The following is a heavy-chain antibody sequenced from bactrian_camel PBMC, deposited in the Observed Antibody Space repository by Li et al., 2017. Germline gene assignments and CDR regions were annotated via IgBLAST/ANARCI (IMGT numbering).Heavy chain of an antibody. CDR2: VKSYGTTTA. CDR3: VAELSDYCDRGFRY. CDR1: GFYYASYC. D-gene: IGHD3*01. V-gene: IGHV3S26*01. J-gene: IGHJ6*01. Sequence: QVQLVESGGDSVEAGGSLTLSCRSSGFYYASYCVGWFRQAPGKERERVAYVKSYGTTTATYADSVKGRFSLSIDNGKNTAYLQMNNLKPEDTAVYYCVAELSDYCDRGFRYWGQGTQVTVS.